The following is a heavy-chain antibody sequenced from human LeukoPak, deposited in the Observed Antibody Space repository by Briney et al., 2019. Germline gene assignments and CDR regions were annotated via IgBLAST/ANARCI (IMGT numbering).Heavy chain of an antibody. CDR1: GFTFSSYD. J-gene: IGHJ4*02. Sequence: GGSLRLSCAASGFTFSSYDMSWVRQAPGKGLEWVSAICGSGGSTYYADSLKGRFTISRDNSKNTLYLQMNSLRAEDTAVYYYAKDCAVAGYSSGSVDYWGQGTLVTVSS. CDR3: AKDCAVAGYSSGSVDY. CDR2: ICGSGGST. V-gene: IGHV3-23*01. D-gene: IGHD6-19*01.